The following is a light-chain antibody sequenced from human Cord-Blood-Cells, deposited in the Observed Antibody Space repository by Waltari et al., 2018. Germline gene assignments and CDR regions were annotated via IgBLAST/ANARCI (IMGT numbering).Light chain of an antibody. CDR2: TAS. Sequence: IQMTQAPSSLPASVGDRVTITCRASQGIRNDLDWNQQKPGKAPKLLIYTASSLHMGVPSRFSVSGSGTDFALTISSLQPEDFASYYCLRDYSYPWTFGQGTKVEIK. J-gene: IGKJ1*01. CDR3: LRDYSYPWT. V-gene: IGKV1-6*01. CDR1: QGIRND.